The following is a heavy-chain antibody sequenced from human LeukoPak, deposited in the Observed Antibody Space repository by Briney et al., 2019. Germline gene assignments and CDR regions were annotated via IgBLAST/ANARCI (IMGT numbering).Heavy chain of an antibody. V-gene: IGHV4-39*01. CDR2: LYYGGNT. CDR1: GFTVSSNY. Sequence: PGGSLRLSCAASGFTVSSNYMSWIRQPPGKGLEWIGNLYYGGNTHYNPSLKSRVTISADTSNNQFSLNLSSVTATDTAVYYCARHTRPGYGGSENAFDIWGQGTMVTVSS. D-gene: IGHD5-12*01. CDR3: ARHTRPGYGGSENAFDI. J-gene: IGHJ3*02.